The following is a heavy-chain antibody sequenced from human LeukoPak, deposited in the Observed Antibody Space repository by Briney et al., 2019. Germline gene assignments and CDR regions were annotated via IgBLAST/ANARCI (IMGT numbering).Heavy chain of an antibody. D-gene: IGHD4-17*01. CDR1: GFTFSSYS. Sequence: GSLRLSCAASGFTFSSYSMNWVRQPPGKGLEWIGEINHSGSTNYNPSLKSRVTISVDTSKNQFSLKLSSVTAADTAVYYCARARYGDYVGDDYWGQGTLVTVSS. V-gene: IGHV4-34*01. J-gene: IGHJ4*02. CDR2: INHSGST. CDR3: ARARYGDYVGDDY.